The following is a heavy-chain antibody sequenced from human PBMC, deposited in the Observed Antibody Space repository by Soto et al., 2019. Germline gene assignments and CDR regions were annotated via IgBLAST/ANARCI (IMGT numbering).Heavy chain of an antibody. J-gene: IGHJ4*02. Sequence: QAHLAQSGAEVKKPGSSVTVSCKASGGTFNSYGISWVRQAPGQGLDWMGVIIPLSGTVNYAQKFQGRVSITADKSTSTASMNSNSLRSDDTLVYYCARVSVIGGVIPRQVGLWGQGTQVTVSS. CDR3: ARVSVIGGVIPRQVGL. CDR2: IIPLSGTV. V-gene: IGHV1-69*06. CDR1: GGTFNSYG. D-gene: IGHD3-16*02.